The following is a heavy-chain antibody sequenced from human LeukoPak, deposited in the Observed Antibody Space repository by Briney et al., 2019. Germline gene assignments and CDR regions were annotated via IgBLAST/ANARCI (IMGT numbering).Heavy chain of an antibody. CDR2: IIPIFGTA. CDR1: GGTFSSYA. V-gene: IGHV1-69*06. CDR3: ARGDAGHLYYFDY. J-gene: IGHJ4*02. Sequence: SVKVSCKASGGTFSSYAISWVRQAPGQGLEWMGGIIPIFGTANYAQKFQGRVAITADKSTSTAYMELSSLRSEDTAVYYCARGDAGHLYYFDYWGQGTLVTVSS.